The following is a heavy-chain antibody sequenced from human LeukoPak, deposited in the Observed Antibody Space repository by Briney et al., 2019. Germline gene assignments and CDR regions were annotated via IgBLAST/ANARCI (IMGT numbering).Heavy chain of an antibody. Sequence: ASVKVSCKSSGYRFSNYDINWVRQASGQGLQWMGWIHPTSSDTAYSQKVQPKFQGRLTITRDTSINTAYMELSSLTSDDTAVYLCAGGVRPQGNYYGSGSYSLGYYYYMDVWGKGTTVTVSS. CDR2: IHPTSSDT. CDR1: GYRFSNYD. D-gene: IGHD3-10*01. V-gene: IGHV1-8*03. J-gene: IGHJ6*03. CDR3: AGGVRPQGNYYGSGSYSLGYYYYMDV.